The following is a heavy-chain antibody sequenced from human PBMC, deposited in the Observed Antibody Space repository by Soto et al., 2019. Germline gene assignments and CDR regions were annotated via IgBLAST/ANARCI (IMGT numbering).Heavy chain of an antibody. V-gene: IGHV1-69*02. Sequence: QVQLVQSGAEVKKPGSSVKVSCKASGGTFSSYTISWVRQAPGQGLEWMGRIIPILGIANYAQMFQGRVTITEEKSTSTAYMELSSLRSEDTAVYYCARGPYGGNSIDYWGQGTLVTVSS. CDR1: GGTFSSYT. D-gene: IGHD4-17*01. CDR2: IIPILGIA. J-gene: IGHJ4*02. CDR3: ARGPYGGNSIDY.